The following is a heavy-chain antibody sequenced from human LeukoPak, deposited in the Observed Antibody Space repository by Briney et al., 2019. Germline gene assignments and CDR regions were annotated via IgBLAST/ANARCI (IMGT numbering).Heavy chain of an antibody. CDR1: GGSISSYY. J-gene: IGHJ4*02. V-gene: IGHV4-59*08. Sequence: SETLSLTCTVSGGSISSYYWSWIRQPPGKGLEWIGYIYYSGSTNYNPSLKSRVTISVDTSKNQFSLKLSSVTAADTAVYYCARGPRGLAPDYWGQGTLVTVSS. CDR2: IYYSGST. CDR3: ARGPRGLAPDY. D-gene: IGHD3-10*01.